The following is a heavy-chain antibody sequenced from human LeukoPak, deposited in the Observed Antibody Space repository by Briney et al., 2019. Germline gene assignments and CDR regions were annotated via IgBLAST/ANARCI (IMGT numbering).Heavy chain of an antibody. CDR1: GFTFSSYA. CDR3: AKHVRGYYDSSGYQFDY. J-gene: IGHJ4*02. V-gene: IGHV3-23*01. Sequence: PGGSLRLSCAASGFTFSSYAMSWVRQAPGKGLEWVSAISGSGGSTYYADSVKGRFTISRDNSKNTLYLQMNSLRAEDTAVYYCAKHVRGYYDSSGYQFDYWGQGTLVTVSS. D-gene: IGHD3-22*01. CDR2: ISGSGGST.